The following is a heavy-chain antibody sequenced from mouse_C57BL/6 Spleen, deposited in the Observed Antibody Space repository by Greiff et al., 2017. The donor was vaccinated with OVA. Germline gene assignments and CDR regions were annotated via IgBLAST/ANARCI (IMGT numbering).Heavy chain of an antibody. V-gene: IGHV1-82*01. J-gene: IGHJ4*01. D-gene: IGHD2-1*01. CDR1: GYAFSSSW. CDR2: IYPGDGDT. Sequence: QVQLQQSGPELVKPGASVKISCKASGYAFSSSWMNWVKQRPGKGLEWIGRIYPGDGDTNYNGKFKGKATLTADKSSSTAYMQLSSLTSEDSAVYFCARDGKGAVDYWGQGTSVTVSS. CDR3: ARDGKGAVDY.